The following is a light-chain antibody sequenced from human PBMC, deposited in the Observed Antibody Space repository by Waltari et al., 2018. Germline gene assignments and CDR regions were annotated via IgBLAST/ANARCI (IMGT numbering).Light chain of an antibody. CDR2: SNN. Sequence: QPLLTQPPSASGSPGLMITISCSGSRSNIGSNTVDWYQQLPGTAPKLLMYSNNLRPSGVPERFYGSKSGSSASLAICGLQSEDDADYYCAAWDDSLKGVVFGGGTKVTVL. CDR3: AAWDDSLKGVV. V-gene: IGLV1-44*01. J-gene: IGLJ2*01. CDR1: RSNIGSNT.